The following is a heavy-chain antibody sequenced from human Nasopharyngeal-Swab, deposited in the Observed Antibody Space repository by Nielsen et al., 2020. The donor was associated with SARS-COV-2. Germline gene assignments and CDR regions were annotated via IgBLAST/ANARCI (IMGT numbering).Heavy chain of an antibody. CDR2: ISYDGSNK. CDR3: ARDSGAPMDV. CDR1: GFTFSSYA. J-gene: IGHJ6*02. V-gene: IGHV3-30-3*01. Sequence: GGSLRLSCAASGFTFSSYAMHWVRQAPGKGLEWVAVISYDGSNKYYADSVKGRFTISRDNSKNTPYLQMNSLRAEDTAVYYCARDSGAPMDVWGQGTTVTVSS. D-gene: IGHD3-10*01.